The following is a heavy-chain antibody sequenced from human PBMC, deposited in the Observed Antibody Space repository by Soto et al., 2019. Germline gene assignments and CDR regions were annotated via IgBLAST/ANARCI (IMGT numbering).Heavy chain of an antibody. CDR2: IYHSGST. D-gene: IGHD3-22*01. Sequence: SETLSLTCAVSGGSISSGGYSWSWIRQPPGKGLEWIGYIYHSGSTYYNPSLKSRVTISVDRSKNQFSLKLSSVTAADTAVYYCTLRGYYDSSGYPPFDYWGQGTLVTVSS. CDR3: TLRGYYDSSGYPPFDY. J-gene: IGHJ4*02. CDR1: GGSISSGGYS. V-gene: IGHV4-30-2*01.